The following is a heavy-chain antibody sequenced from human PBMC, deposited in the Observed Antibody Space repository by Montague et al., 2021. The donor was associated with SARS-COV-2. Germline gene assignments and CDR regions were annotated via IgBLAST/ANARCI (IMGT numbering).Heavy chain of an antibody. J-gene: IGHJ5*02. D-gene: IGHD1-26*01. CDR3: VRMGAAHRLNNWFDP. V-gene: IGHV4-39*01. CDR1: RGSISRSNPY. CDR2: IYYSWTT. Sequence: SETLSLTCTVSRGSISRSNPYWGGIPHPPGPVPVSIRNIYYSWTTYYNPSLKSRITMAVDTSKNQFSLNLISVTAADTAVYFCVRMGAAHRLNNWFDPWGQGALVTVSS.